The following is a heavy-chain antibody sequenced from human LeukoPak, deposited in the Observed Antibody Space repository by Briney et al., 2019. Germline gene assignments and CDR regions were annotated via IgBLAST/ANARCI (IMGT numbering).Heavy chain of an antibody. CDR2: INHSGST. J-gene: IGHJ4*02. CDR3: ASTGTGIAVAGPRKYFDY. V-gene: IGHV4-34*01. D-gene: IGHD6-19*01. Sequence: SETLSLTCAVYGGSFSGYYWSWIRQPPGKGLEWIGEINHSGSTNYNPSLKSRVPISVDTSKNQFSLKLSSVTAADTAVYYCASTGTGIAVAGPRKYFDYWGQGTLVTVSS. CDR1: GGSFSGYY.